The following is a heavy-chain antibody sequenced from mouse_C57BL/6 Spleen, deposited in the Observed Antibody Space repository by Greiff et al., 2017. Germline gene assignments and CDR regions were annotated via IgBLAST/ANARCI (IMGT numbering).Heavy chain of an antibody. CDR2: INPNNGGT. D-gene: IGHD1-1*01. J-gene: IGHJ2*01. Sequence: VQLQQSGPELVKPGASVEISCKASGYTFTDYYMNWVKQSNGKSLEWIGDINPNNGGTSYNQKFKGKATLTVDKSSSTAYLGLRSRTSEDSAVYYCASSYALDYWGQGTTLTVSS. CDR3: ASSYALDY. CDR1: GYTFTDYY. V-gene: IGHV1-26*01.